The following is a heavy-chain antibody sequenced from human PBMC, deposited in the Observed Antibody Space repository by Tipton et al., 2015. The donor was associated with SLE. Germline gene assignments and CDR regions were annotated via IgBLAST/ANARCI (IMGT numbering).Heavy chain of an antibody. CDR2: IYSGGTT. J-gene: IGHJ4*02. CDR1: GFNFDDFG. Sequence: GSLRLSCEASGFNFDDFGMSWVRQAPGKGLEWVSVIYSGGTTYYADSVKGRFTISRDNAKNSLFLQMNSLRAEDTAMYYCASRTAVAGTFSYWGQGTLVTVSS. V-gene: IGHV3-66*01. CDR3: ASRTAVAGTFSY. D-gene: IGHD6-19*01.